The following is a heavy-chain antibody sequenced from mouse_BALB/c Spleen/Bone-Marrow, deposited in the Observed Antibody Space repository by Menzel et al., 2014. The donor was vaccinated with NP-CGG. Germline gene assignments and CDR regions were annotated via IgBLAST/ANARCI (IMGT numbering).Heavy chain of an antibody. CDR3: AMYYYGSSLFAC. J-gene: IGHJ3*01. CDR2: IDPANGNT. V-gene: IGHV14-3*02. CDR1: GFNIKDTY. Sequence: DVQLQESGAELVKPGASVKLSCTASGFNIKDTYMHWVKQRPEQGLEWIGRIDPANGNTKYDPKFQGKATITADTSSNTAYLQLSSLTSEDTAVYYCAMYYYGSSLFACWGQGTLVTVSA. D-gene: IGHD1-1*01.